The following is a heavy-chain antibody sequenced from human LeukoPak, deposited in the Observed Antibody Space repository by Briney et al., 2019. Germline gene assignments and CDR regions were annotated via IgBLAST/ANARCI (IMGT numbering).Heavy chain of an antibody. Sequence: GGSLRLSCAASGFTFSSYAMSWVRQAPGKGLEWVSAISGSGGSTYYADSVKGRFTISRDNSKNTLYLQMNSLRAEDTAVYYCAKGPGPKYSSSSGYFDYWGQGTLVTVSS. V-gene: IGHV3-23*01. D-gene: IGHD6-6*01. CDR3: AKGPGPKYSSSSGYFDY. J-gene: IGHJ4*02. CDR1: GFTFSSYA. CDR2: ISGSGGST.